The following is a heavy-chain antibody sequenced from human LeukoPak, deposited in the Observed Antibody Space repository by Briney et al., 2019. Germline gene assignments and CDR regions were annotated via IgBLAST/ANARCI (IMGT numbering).Heavy chain of an antibody. CDR2: IYSDNT. D-gene: IGHD4/OR15-4a*01. CDR3: ARRAGAYSHPYDY. Sequence: GGSLRLSCTVSGFTVSSNSMSWVRQAPGKGLEWVSFIYSDNTHYSDSVKGRFTISRDNSKNTLYIQMNSLRAEDTAVYYCARRAGAYSHPYDYWGQGTLVTVSS. J-gene: IGHJ4*02. V-gene: IGHV3-53*01. CDR1: GFTVSSNS.